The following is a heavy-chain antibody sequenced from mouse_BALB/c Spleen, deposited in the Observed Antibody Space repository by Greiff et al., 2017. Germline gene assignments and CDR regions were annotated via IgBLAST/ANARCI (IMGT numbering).Heavy chain of an antibody. CDR1: GFSLTSYG. CDR2: IWAGGST. V-gene: IGHV2-9*02. CDR3: ARERGWLLPNYYAMDY. Sequence: QVQLKQSGPGLVAPSQSLSITCTVSGFSLTSYGVHWVRQPPGKGLEWLGVIWAGGSTNYNSALMSRLSISKDNSKSQVFLKMNSLQTDDTAMYYCARERGWLLPNYYAMDYWGQGTSVTVSS. J-gene: IGHJ4*01. D-gene: IGHD2-3*01.